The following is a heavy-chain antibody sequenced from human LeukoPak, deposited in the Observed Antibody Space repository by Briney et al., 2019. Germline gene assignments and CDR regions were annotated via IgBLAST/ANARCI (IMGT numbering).Heavy chain of an antibody. CDR3: ARVSLVPAARTPYYFDY. V-gene: IGHV4-39*07. Sequence: SETLSLTCTVSGGSISSSSYYWGRIRQPPGKGLEWIGSIYYSGSTYYNPSLKSRVTISVDTSKNQFSLKLSSVTAADTAVYYCARVSLVPAARTPYYFDYWGQGTLVTVSS. J-gene: IGHJ4*02. CDR2: IYYSGST. CDR1: GGSISSSSYY. D-gene: IGHD2-2*01.